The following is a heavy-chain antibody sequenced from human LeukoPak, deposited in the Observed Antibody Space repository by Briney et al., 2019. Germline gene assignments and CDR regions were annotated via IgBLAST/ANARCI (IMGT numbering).Heavy chain of an antibody. D-gene: IGHD5-12*01. V-gene: IGHV4-59*01. CDR1: GDSISSYY. Sequence: SETLSLTCTVSGDSISSYYWTWIRQPPGKGLEWIGYIYYSGSTNYNPSLKSRVTISVDTSKNQFSLKLSSVTAADTAVYYCARDAAGGYDSVDYFDYWGQGTLVTVSS. CDR3: ARDAAGGYDSVDYFDY. J-gene: IGHJ4*02. CDR2: IYYSGST.